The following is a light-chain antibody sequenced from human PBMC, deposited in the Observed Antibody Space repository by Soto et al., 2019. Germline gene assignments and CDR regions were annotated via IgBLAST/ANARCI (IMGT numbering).Light chain of an antibody. CDR3: QSYDSSLRGNVV. V-gene: IGLV1-40*01. CDR2: GNS. J-gene: IGLJ2*01. CDR1: SSNIGAGYD. Sequence: QSVLTQPPSVSGAPGQRVTISCTGSSSNIGAGYDVHWYQQLPGTAPKLLIYGNSNRPSGVPDRFSGSKSGTSASLAITGLQAEDEADYYCQSYDSSLRGNVVFGGGTKLPVL.